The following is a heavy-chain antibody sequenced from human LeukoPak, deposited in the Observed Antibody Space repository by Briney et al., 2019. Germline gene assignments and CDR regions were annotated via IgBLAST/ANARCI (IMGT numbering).Heavy chain of an antibody. V-gene: IGHV1-2*02. CDR3: ARHYYYGMDV. CDR2: INPNSGGT. CDR1: GYTFTAYF. Sequence: ASVKVSCKTSGYTFTAYFFHWVRHAPGQGLEWMGWINPNSGGTKYAQKFQGRVTMTRDTSIGTAYMELSRLRSDDTAVYYCARHYYYGMDVWGQGTTVTVSS. J-gene: IGHJ6*02.